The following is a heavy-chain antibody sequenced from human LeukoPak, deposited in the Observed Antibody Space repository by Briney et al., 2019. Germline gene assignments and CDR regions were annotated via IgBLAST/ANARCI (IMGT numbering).Heavy chain of an antibody. Sequence: GASVKVSCKASGYTFTSYGISWVRQAPGQGLEWMGWISAYNGNTNYAQKLQGRVTMTTDTSTSTAYMELRSLRSDDTAVYYCARGGPRIFHIAAAGIGGDYWGQGTLVTVSS. CDR3: ARGGPRIFHIAAAGIGGDY. V-gene: IGHV1-18*01. D-gene: IGHD6-13*01. CDR1: GYTFTSYG. J-gene: IGHJ4*02. CDR2: ISAYNGNT.